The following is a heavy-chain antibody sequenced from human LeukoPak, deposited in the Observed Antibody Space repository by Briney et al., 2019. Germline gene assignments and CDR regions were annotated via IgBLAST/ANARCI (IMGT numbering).Heavy chain of an antibody. Sequence: SVEVSCKASGGTFSSYAISWVRQAPGQGLEWMGRIIPILGIANYAQKFQGRVTITADKSTSTAYMELSSLRSEDTAVYYCARVGIAALTRDGAFDIWGQGTMVTVSS. CDR1: GGTFSSYA. V-gene: IGHV1-69*04. CDR2: IIPILGIA. J-gene: IGHJ3*02. D-gene: IGHD6-13*01. CDR3: ARVGIAALTRDGAFDI.